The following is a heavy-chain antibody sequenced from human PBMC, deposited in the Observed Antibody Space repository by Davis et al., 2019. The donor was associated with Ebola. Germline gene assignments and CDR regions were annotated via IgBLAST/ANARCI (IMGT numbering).Heavy chain of an antibody. CDR1: GGTFSNYV. Sequence: SVKVSCKASGGTFSNYVIAWVRQAPGQGLEWMGGIIPIFGTANYAQKFQGRVTITADESTSTAYMELSSLRSDDTAVYYCARDFPYGGPMDVWGQGTTVTVSS. CDR3: ARDFPYGGPMDV. V-gene: IGHV1-69*13. CDR2: IIPIFGTA. J-gene: IGHJ6*02. D-gene: IGHD4-23*01.